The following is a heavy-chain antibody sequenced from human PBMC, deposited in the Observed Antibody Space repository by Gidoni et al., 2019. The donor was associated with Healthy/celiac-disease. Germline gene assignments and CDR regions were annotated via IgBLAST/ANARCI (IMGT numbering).Heavy chain of an antibody. CDR3: ARGWGPSGGTFYYFYYGMDV. J-gene: IGHJ6*02. Sequence: QVQLVQSGAEVKKPGASVKLSCKASGYTFTSSYIHWVRQAPGQGLEWMGIINPTGSSTTYAQKFQGRVTLTRDTSTSTVYMELSSLRSEDTAVYYCARGWGPSGGTFYYFYYGMDVWGQGTTVTVSS. CDR1: GYTFTSSY. D-gene: IGHD6-25*01. V-gene: IGHV1-46*01. CDR2: INPTGSST.